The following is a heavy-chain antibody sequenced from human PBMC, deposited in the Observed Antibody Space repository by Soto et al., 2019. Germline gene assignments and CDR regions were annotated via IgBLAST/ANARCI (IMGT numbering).Heavy chain of an antibody. Sequence: SVKVSCKASGVTFNRQDMRWVRQAPGQGLEWMGGIIPMFGTPHYAEKFQDRVTITADESTGTAYLELSSLTSEDTAVYYCATSERRDGYSFDYWGPGNLVTVSS. D-gene: IGHD5-12*01. CDR2: IIPMFGTP. CDR1: GVTFNRQD. V-gene: IGHV1-69*13. J-gene: IGHJ4*02. CDR3: ATSERRDGYSFDY.